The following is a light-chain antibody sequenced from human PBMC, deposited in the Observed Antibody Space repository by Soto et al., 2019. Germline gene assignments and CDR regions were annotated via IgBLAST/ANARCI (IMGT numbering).Light chain of an antibody. CDR2: GAS. CDR1: QSVSSSY. Sequence: EIVLTQSPGTLSLSPGERATLSCRASQSVSSSYLAWYQQKPGQAPRLLIYGASSRATGIPDRFSGSGSGTDFTLTISRLEPEDFAVYYCQQYGSSLVTFGLGTKVEIK. J-gene: IGKJ1*01. CDR3: QQYGSSLVT. V-gene: IGKV3-20*01.